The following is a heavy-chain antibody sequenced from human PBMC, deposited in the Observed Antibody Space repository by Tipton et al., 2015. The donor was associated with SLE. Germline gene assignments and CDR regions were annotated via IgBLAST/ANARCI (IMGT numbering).Heavy chain of an antibody. CDR3: ARVGYSNYYYYYYGMDV. D-gene: IGHD4-11*01. J-gene: IGHJ6*02. CDR1: GGSISSYY. CDR2: IYYNGNT. V-gene: IGHV4-59*01. Sequence: TLSLTCTVSGGSISSYYWSWIRQPPGKGLEWIGYIYYNGNTNYAQKLQGRVTMTTDTSTSTAYMELRSLRSDDTAVYYCARVGYSNYYYYYYGMDVWGQGTTVTVS.